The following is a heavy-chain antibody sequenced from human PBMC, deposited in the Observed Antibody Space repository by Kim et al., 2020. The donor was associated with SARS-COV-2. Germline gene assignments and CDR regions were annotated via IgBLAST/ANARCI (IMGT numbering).Heavy chain of an antibody. D-gene: IGHD2-2*01. CDR3: ARSPAAKGVGYNWFDS. CDR2: IYHSGST. J-gene: IGHJ5*01. Sequence: SETLSLTCAVSGGSISSGGYSWSWIRQPPGKGLEWIGYIYHSGSTYYNPSLESRVTISVDRSKNQFSLKLSSVTAADTAVYYCARSPAAKGVGYNWFDS. V-gene: IGHV4-30-2*01. CDR1: GGSISSGGYS.